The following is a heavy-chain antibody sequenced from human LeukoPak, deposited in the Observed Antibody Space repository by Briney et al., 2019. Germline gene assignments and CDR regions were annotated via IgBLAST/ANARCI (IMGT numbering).Heavy chain of an antibody. CDR3: ARGGIAAAGFDY. CDR2: IYGGGAT. Sequence: GGSLRLSCAASGLTVSSDYMAWVRQAPGKGLEWISVIYGGGATYYADSVQGRFTISRDNSKNTLYLQMNSLRAEDTAVYYCARGGIAAAGFDYWGQGTLVTVSS. CDR1: GLTVSSDY. D-gene: IGHD6-13*01. J-gene: IGHJ4*02. V-gene: IGHV3-53*01.